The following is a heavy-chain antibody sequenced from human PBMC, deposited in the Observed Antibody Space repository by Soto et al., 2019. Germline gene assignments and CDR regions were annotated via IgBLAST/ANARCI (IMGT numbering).Heavy chain of an antibody. D-gene: IGHD4-17*01. Sequence: EVQLVESGGGLVQPGGSLKLSCAASGFTFSDSAIHWVRQTXXXXXXWVGRIRSKANNSARVYAASLEGRFTISRDDAKNTAHLQMNSLKTEXTAVYYCTRTNDGDYSTFDYWGQGTLVIVSS. CDR3: TRTNDGDYSTFDY. V-gene: IGHV3-73*02. J-gene: IGHJ4*02. CDR1: GFTFSDSA. CDR2: IRSKANNSAR.